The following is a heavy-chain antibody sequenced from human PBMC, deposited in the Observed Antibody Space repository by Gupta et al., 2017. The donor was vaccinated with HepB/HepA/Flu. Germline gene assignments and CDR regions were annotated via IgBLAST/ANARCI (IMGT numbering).Heavy chain of an antibody. CDR2: MSLSGRT. CDR1: GGSINNDGFH. J-gene: IGHJ6*03. CDR3: ARDPGYCHFSVCLRHREV. D-gene: IGHD2-15*01. Sequence: QMQLQESGPGLLKPSQTLSLTFSVPGGSINNDGFHCTWIRHHPGKGLEWIGYMSLSGRTEDNPALKTRVNISRDTSKNEVDLKVFSVTAADTAVYYCARDPGYCHFSVCLRHREVWGKGTTGTVSS. V-gene: IGHV4-31*03.